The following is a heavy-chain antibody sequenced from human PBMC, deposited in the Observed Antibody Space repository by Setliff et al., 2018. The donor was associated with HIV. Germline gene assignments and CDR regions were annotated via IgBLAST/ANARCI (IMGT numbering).Heavy chain of an antibody. J-gene: IGHJ1*01. CDR1: GFICSNYA. CDR2: ITSDGSNE. CDR3: ARERATSFDVRTLYPREYFHH. Sequence: TGGSLRLSCAASGFICSNYAMQWVRQAPGKGLEWVAAITSDGSNEYYADSVKGRFTISRDNSRYTLSLQLNSLRAEDTAVYYCARERATSFDVRTLYPREYFHHWGQGTLVTVSS. D-gene: IGHD3-10*02. V-gene: IGHV3-30*04.